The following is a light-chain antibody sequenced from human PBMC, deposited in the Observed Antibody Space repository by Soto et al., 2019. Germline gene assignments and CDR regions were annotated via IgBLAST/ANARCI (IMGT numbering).Light chain of an antibody. CDR2: GAS. CDR1: QSVGTT. V-gene: IGKV3-15*01. Sequence: EIVMTQSPAPLSVSPGERVTLSCRASQSVGTTLAWYQQNPGQPPRLLIRGASTRATGIPDMFGGSGSGKEVTLTISGLQSEDFADYYYQQYSTWLSFGGGTKVEIK. J-gene: IGKJ4*01. CDR3: QQYSTWLS.